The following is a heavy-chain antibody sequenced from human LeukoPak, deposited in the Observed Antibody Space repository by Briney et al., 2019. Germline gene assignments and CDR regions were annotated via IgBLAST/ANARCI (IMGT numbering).Heavy chain of an antibody. CDR1: GFTVSSND. CDR2: IYSGGST. J-gene: IGHJ3*02. Sequence: GGSLRLSCAASGFTVSSNDMSWVRQAPGKGLECISVIYSGGSTDYADSVKGRLTISRDNSKDTLYLQMNSLRAEDTAVYYCARELREHGVFDIWGQGTMVTVSS. V-gene: IGHV3-53*01. D-gene: IGHD1-26*01. CDR3: ARELREHGVFDI.